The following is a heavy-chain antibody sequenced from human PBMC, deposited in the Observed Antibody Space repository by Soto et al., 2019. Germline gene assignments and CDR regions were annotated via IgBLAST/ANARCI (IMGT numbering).Heavy chain of an antibody. D-gene: IGHD1-1*01. V-gene: IGHV3-48*03. J-gene: IGHJ4*02. CDR1: GFTFRNYE. CDR2: ISSSGITT. CDR3: ARYGTRADW. Sequence: EVQLAESGGGSVQPGGTLRLSCAASGFTFRNYEMNWVRKAPGKGLERVSYISSSGITTYYPDFAADRFTISRDNAKESLYLHLNSLRVEDTAVYYCARYGTRADWWGLGTQVTVSS.